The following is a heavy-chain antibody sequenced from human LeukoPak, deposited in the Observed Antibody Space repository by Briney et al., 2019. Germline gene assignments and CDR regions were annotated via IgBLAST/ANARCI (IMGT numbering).Heavy chain of an antibody. Sequence: GGSLRLSCAASGFTFSSYSMNWVRQAPGKGLEWVSYISSSSSTIYYADSVKGRFTISRDNSKNTLYLQMNSLRAEDTAVYYCAGYGSDYYYGMDVWGQGTTVTVSS. CDR1: GFTFSSYS. D-gene: IGHD3-10*01. J-gene: IGHJ6*02. V-gene: IGHV3-48*01. CDR3: AGYGSDYYYGMDV. CDR2: ISSSSSTI.